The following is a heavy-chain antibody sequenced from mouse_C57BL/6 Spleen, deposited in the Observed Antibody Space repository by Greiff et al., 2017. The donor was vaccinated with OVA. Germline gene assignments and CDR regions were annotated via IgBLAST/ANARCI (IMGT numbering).Heavy chain of an antibody. CDR2: IYPRSGNT. V-gene: IGHV1-81*01. D-gene: IGHD1-1*01. Sequence: QVQLKESGAELARPGASVKLSCKASGYTFTSYGISWVKQRPGQGLEWIGEIYPRSGNTYYNEKFKGKATLTADKSSSTAYMELRSLTSEDSAVYFCARSEDYGSIAYWGQGTLVTVSA. CDR3: ARSEDYGSIAY. J-gene: IGHJ3*01. CDR1: GYTFTSYG.